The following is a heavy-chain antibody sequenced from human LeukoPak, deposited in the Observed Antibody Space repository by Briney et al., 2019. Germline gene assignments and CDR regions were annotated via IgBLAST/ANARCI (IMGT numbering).Heavy chain of an antibody. D-gene: IGHD2-15*01. CDR1: GLTFEDYN. CDR2: ISGSSATI. Sequence: GGSLRLSCAASGLTFEDYNMVWVRQTPGRGLEWVSYISGSSATIYYADSVKGRFTISRDNAKNSLYLEMNSLRAEDTAIYHCARVGGLNWFDPWGQGTLVTVSS. CDR3: ARVGGLNWFDP. J-gene: IGHJ5*02. V-gene: IGHV3-48*01.